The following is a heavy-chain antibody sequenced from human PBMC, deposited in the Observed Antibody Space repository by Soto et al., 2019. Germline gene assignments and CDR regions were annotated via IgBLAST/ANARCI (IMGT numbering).Heavy chain of an antibody. CDR3: AKEMQRGMEV. CDR2: IYPNTGGT. J-gene: IGHJ6*02. CDR1: GYTFSDYH. Sequence: QVQLVQSGAEVKNPGASVKVSCKASGYTFSDYHMHWVRQAPGQGLEWMGWIYPNTGGTSYAQKFQGRVTMTRDTSIRTAYMELSRLRSDDTAVYYCAKEMQRGMEVWGHGTMVTVSS. V-gene: IGHV1-2*02.